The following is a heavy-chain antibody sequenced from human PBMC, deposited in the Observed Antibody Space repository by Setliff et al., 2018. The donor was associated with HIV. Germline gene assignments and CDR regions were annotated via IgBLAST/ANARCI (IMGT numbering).Heavy chain of an antibody. V-gene: IGHV3-20*04. CDR3: AGESSIAVAEYFQH. Sequence: PGGSLRLSCAAFGFTFDDYGMSWVRQAPGKGLEWVSGINWNGGSTGYADSVKGRFSISRDNAKNSLYLQMNSLRAEDTAVYYCAGESSIAVAEYFQHWGQGTLVTVSS. D-gene: IGHD6-19*01. J-gene: IGHJ1*01. CDR1: GFTFDDYG. CDR2: INWNGGST.